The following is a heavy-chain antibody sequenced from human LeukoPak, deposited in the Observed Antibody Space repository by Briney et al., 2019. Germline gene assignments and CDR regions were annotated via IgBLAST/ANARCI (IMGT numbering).Heavy chain of an antibody. CDR2: ISSSSSYI. D-gene: IGHD2-8*01. CDR1: GFTSSSYS. CDR3: ARLRNGGAFDI. Sequence: GGSLRLPCAASGFTSSSYSMNWVRQAPGKGLEWVSSISSSSSYIYYADSVKGRFTISRDNAKNSLYLQMNSLRAEDTAVYYCARLRNGGAFDIWGQGTMVTVSS. V-gene: IGHV3-21*01. J-gene: IGHJ3*02.